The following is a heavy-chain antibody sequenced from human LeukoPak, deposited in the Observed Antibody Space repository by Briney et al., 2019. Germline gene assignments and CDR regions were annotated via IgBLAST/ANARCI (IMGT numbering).Heavy chain of an antibody. Sequence: PGRSLRLSCAASGFTFSSYAMHWVRQAPGKGLEWVAVISYDGSNKYYADSVKGRFTISRDNSKNTLYLQMNSLRAEDTAVYYCARKSCSSTSCYGGIDYWGQGTLVTVSS. CDR2: ISYDGSNK. V-gene: IGHV3-30-3*01. CDR3: ARKSCSSTSCYGGIDY. CDR1: GFTFSSYA. J-gene: IGHJ4*02. D-gene: IGHD2-2*01.